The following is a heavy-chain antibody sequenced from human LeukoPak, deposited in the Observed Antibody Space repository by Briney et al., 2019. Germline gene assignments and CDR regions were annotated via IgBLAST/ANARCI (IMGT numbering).Heavy chain of an antibody. V-gene: IGHV4-38-2*02. CDR1: GYSISSGYY. D-gene: IGHD6-13*01. CDR2: IYYSGST. CDR3: ARDIAAASPGY. Sequence: SETLSLTCTVSGYSISSGYYWGWIRQPPGKGLEWIGSIYYSGSTYYNPSLKSRVTISVDTSKNQFSLKLSSVTAADTAVYYCARDIAAASPGYWGQGTLVTVSS. J-gene: IGHJ4*02.